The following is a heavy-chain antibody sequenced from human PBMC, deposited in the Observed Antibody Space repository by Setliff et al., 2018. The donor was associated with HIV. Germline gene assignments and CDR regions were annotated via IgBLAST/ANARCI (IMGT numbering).Heavy chain of an antibody. J-gene: IGHJ5*02. CDR3: ARSTGIYYYDSSGSTGWFDP. D-gene: IGHD3-22*01. CDR2: ISFAGDT. V-gene: IGHV3-13*01. CDR1: RTTFSGYG. Sequence: GSLRLSCRGFRTTFSGYGLNWVRQAPGKGLEWVAVISFAGDTYYPGSVKGRFTISRENAKNSLYLQMNSLRAGDTAVYYCARSTGIYYYDSSGSTGWFDPWGQGTLVTVSS.